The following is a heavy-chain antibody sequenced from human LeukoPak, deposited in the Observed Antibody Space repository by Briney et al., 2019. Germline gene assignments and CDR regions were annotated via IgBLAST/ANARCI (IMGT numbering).Heavy chain of an antibody. V-gene: IGHV3-30*02. CDR3: AKNNDYGGSYWYFDL. D-gene: IGHD4-23*01. CDR2: IRYDGSNK. J-gene: IGHJ2*01. Sequence: PGGSLRLSCAASGFTFSSYGMHWVRQAPGKGLEWVAFIRYDGSNKYYADSVKGRFTISRDNSKNTLYLQMNTLIADDTAVYYCAKNNDYGGSYWYFDLWGRGTLVTVSS. CDR1: GFTFSSYG.